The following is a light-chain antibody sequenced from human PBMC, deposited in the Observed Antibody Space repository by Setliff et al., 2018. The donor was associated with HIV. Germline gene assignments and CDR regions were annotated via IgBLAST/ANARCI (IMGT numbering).Light chain of an antibody. CDR2: YDS. V-gene: IGLV3-21*04. CDR1: NIGSKS. CDR3: QVWDSSSDHDV. Sequence: SYALTQPPSVSVAPGKTARITCGGDNIGSKSVHWYQQKPGQAPVLVIYYDSDRPSGIPERFSGSNSGNTATLTISRVEAGDEADDYCQVWDSSSDHDVYGTGTKVTV. J-gene: IGLJ1*01.